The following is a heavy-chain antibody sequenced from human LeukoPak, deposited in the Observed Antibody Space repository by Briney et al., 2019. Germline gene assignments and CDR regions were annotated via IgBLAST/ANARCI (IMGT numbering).Heavy chain of an antibody. Sequence: GGSLRLSCAASGFTFSGYGMSWVRQASGKGLEWVSAISGSGGSTYYADSVKGRFTISRDNSKNTLSLRMNSLRAEDTAVYYCAKGAGPLDWGQGTLVTVSS. CDR1: GFTFSGYG. J-gene: IGHJ4*02. CDR2: ISGSGGST. CDR3: AKGAGPLD. V-gene: IGHV3-23*01. D-gene: IGHD6-13*01.